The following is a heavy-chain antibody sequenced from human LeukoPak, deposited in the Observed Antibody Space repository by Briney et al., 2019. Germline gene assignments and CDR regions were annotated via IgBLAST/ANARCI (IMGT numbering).Heavy chain of an antibody. CDR2: IYSGGNI. D-gene: IGHD6-6*01. V-gene: IGHV3-53*01. J-gene: IGHJ5*02. CDR3: ATTSKEYSRATIPLVPYFDP. CDR1: GFTVSSNY. Sequence: GGSLRLSCAASGFTVSSNYMSWVRQAPGKGLEWVSVIYSGGNIYYADSVKGRFTISRDNSKNTLYLQMNSLRAEDTAVYYCATTSKEYSRATIPLVPYFDPWGQGTLVTVSP.